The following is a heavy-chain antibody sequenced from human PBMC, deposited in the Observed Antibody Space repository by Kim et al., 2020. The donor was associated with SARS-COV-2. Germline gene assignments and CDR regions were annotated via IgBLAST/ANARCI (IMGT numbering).Heavy chain of an antibody. CDR2: IYSGGST. V-gene: IGHV3-53*01. D-gene: IGHD3-9*01. J-gene: IGHJ6*02. CDR3: ARDLSYDILYYGMDV. Sequence: GGSLRLSCAASGFTVSSNYMSWVRQAPGKGLEWVSGIYSGGSTYYADSVKGRFTISRDNSKNTLYLQMNSLRAEDTAVYYCARDLSYDILYYGMDVWGQGTTVTVSS. CDR1: GFTVSSNY.